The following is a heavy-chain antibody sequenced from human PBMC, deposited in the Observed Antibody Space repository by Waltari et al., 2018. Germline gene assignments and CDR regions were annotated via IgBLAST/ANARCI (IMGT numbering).Heavy chain of an antibody. Sequence: EVQLVESGGGLVQPGGSLRLSCAASGFTFSSYWMSWVRQAPGKGLEGVANIKQDGSEKYYGDSVKGRFTISRDNAKNSLYLQMNSLRAEDTAVYYCARCRFTGYYFDYWGQGTLVTVSS. J-gene: IGHJ4*02. D-gene: IGHD2-8*02. CDR3: ARCRFTGYYFDY. CDR1: GFTFSSYW. CDR2: IKQDGSEK. V-gene: IGHV3-7*01.